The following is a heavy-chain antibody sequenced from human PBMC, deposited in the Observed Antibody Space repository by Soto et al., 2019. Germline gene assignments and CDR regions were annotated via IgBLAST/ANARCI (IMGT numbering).Heavy chain of an antibody. CDR2: ILSKAGNYAT. D-gene: IGHD1-26*01. Sequence: EVQLVESGGGLVQPGGSLKLSCAASGFIFSGSAVHWVRQASGKGLEWVGRILSKAGNYATAYPASMKGRFTISRDDSENTAFLQMNRLKTADTAVYYCLRGGSPYYYDYWGQGTLVAVSS. J-gene: IGHJ4*02. V-gene: IGHV3-73*01. CDR1: GFIFSGSA. CDR3: LRGGSPYYYDY.